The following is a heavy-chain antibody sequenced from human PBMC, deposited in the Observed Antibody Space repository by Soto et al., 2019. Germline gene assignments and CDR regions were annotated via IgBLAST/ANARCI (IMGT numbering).Heavy chain of an antibody. Sequence: VVSLRLWCGASGFTSSSNYMSWGRQDRGKGREWVSVIYSGGSTYYADSVKGRFTISRDNSKNTLYLQMNSLRAEDTAVYYCARDLRGYSYGTLDWFDPWGQGTLVTVSS. V-gene: IGHV3-53*01. CDR2: IYSGGST. D-gene: IGHD5-18*01. CDR3: ARDLRGYSYGTLDWFDP. CDR1: GFTSSSNY. J-gene: IGHJ5*02.